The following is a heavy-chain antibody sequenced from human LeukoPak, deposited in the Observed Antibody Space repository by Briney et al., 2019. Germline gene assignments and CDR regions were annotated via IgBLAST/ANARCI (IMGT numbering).Heavy chain of an antibody. J-gene: IGHJ4*02. CDR2: ISHDGSNK. Sequence: GSLRLSCAASGFTFSSYAMHWVRQAPGKGLEWVAVISHDGSNKYYADPVKGRFTISRDNSKNTLYLQMNSLRAEDTAVYYCARRQGAARLSYFDYWGQGTLVTVSS. CDR3: ARRQGAARLSYFDY. D-gene: IGHD6-6*01. V-gene: IGHV3-30*01. CDR1: GFTFSSYA.